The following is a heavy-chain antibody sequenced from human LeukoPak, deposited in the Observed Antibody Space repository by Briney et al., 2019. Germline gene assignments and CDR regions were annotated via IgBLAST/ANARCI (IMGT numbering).Heavy chain of an antibody. J-gene: IGHJ4*02. CDR3: ATGRPYGVGCRHRCFDY. CDR2: FDPEDGET. V-gene: IGHV1-24*01. Sequence: ASVKVSCKASGYTFTSYAMHWVRQAPGKGLEWMGGFDPEDGETIYAQKFQGRVTMTEDTSTDAAYMELSSLRSEDTAVYYCATGRPYGVGCRHRCFDYWGQGTLVTVSS. D-gene: IGHD4-17*01. CDR1: GYTFTSYA.